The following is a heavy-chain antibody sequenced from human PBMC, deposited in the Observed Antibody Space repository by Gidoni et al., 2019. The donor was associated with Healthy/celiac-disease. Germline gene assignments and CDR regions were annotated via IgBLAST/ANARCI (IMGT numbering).Heavy chain of an antibody. CDR3: ARGKLGYGDSNFDY. D-gene: IGHD4-17*01. V-gene: IGHV4-34*01. J-gene: IGHJ4*02. Sequence: QVQLQQSGAGLLMPSETLSLTCAVYGGSFSGYYWSWIRQPPGKGLEWIGEINHSGSTNYNPSLKSRVTISVDTSKNQFSLKLSSVTAADTAVYYCARGKLGYGDSNFDYWGQGTLVTVSS. CDR2: INHSGST. CDR1: GGSFSGYY.